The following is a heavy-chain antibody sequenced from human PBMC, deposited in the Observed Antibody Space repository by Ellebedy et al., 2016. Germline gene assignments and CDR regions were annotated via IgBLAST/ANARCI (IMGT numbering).Heavy chain of an antibody. CDR2: INPSGGST. CDR1: GYTFTSYY. J-gene: IGHJ4*02. D-gene: IGHD3-16*01. CDR3: ARDATGEGQNDY. V-gene: IGHV1-46*01. Sequence: ASVKVSCXASGYTFTSYYMHWVRQAPGQGLEWMGIINPSGGSTSYAQKFQGRVTMTRDTSISTAYMELSRLRSDDTAVYYCARDATGEGQNDYWGQGTLVTVSS.